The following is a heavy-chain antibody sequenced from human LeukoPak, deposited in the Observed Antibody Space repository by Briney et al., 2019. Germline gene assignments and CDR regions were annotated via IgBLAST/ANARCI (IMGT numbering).Heavy chain of an antibody. J-gene: IGHJ6*03. CDR1: GFTSSSSW. D-gene: IGHD5-12*01. V-gene: IGHV3-74*01. CDR3: ARGGLPVYYYYMDV. Sequence: GGSLRLSCAASGFTSSSSWMHWVRQAPGKGLVWVSRINSDGSRTSYADSVKGRFTISRDNAKNTLYLQMNSLRAEDTAVYYCARGGLPVYYYYMDVWGKGTTVTVSS. CDR2: INSDGSRT.